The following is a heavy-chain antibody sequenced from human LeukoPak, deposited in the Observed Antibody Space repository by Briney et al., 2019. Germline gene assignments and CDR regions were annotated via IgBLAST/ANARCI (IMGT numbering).Heavy chain of an antibody. Sequence: SETLSLTCTVSGGSISSYYWSWIRQPPGKGLEWIGYIYYSGSTNYNPSLKSRVTISVDTSKNQFSLKLSSVTAADTAVYYSARAYSGSYLNYWGQGTLVTVSS. V-gene: IGHV4-59*01. CDR3: ARAYSGSYLNY. CDR2: IYYSGST. J-gene: IGHJ4*02. CDR1: GGSISSYY. D-gene: IGHD1-26*01.